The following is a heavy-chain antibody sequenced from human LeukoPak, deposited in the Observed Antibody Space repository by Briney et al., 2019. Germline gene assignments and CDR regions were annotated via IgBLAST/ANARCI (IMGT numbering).Heavy chain of an antibody. Sequence: SETLSLTCTVSGGSISSYYWSWIRQPPGKGLEWIGYIHYSGSTSHNPSLKSRVTMSVDTSKNQYSLKLSSVTAADTAMYYCASGNPDSGIDYWGQGALVTVSS. D-gene: IGHD3-10*01. J-gene: IGHJ4*02. CDR1: GGSISSYY. V-gene: IGHV4-59*01. CDR2: IHYSGST. CDR3: ASGNPDSGIDY.